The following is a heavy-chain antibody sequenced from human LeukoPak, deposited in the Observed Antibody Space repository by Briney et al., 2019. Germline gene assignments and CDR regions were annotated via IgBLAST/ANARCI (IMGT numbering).Heavy chain of an antibody. CDR1: GFTFSSYE. CDR2: ISSSGSTI. V-gene: IGHV3-48*03. D-gene: IGHD3-10*01. J-gene: IGHJ4*02. CDR3: ARVGYGSGSYYDY. Sequence: GGSLRLSCAASGFTFSSYEMNWVRQAPGKGLEWVSYISSSGSTIYYADSVKGRFTISRDNAKNSLYLQMNSLRVEDTAVYYCARVGYGSGSYYDYWGQGTLVTVSS.